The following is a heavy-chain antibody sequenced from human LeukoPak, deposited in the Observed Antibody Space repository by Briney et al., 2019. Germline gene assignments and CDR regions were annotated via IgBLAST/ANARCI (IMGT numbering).Heavy chain of an antibody. D-gene: IGHD2-15*01. CDR1: GYSFTGYW. J-gene: IGHJ4*02. CDR2: IDPSDSYT. CDR3: ARGSPYCSGGSCYLN. Sequence: GESLRISCKGSGYSFTGYWISWMRQMPGKGLEWMGRIDPSDSYTNYSPSFQGHVTISAHKSISTHYPQWSSLKASDTAMYYCARGSPYCSGGSCYLNWGQGTLVTVSS. V-gene: IGHV5-10-1*01.